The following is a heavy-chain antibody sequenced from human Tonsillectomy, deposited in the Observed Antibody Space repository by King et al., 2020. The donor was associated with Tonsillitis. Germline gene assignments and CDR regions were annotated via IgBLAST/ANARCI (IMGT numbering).Heavy chain of an antibody. CDR3: ARHGVSDGRGPVDY. V-gene: IGHV5-10-1*03. CDR2: IDPSDSYT. J-gene: IGHJ4*02. CDR1: GYSFTTYW. Sequence: DVQLVESGAEVKKPGESLRISCKASGYSFTTYWINWVRQMPGKGLEWMGRIDPSDSYTNYSPSFQGHVTISADKYISTAYLQWSSLKAADTAMYYCARHGVSDGRGPVDYWGQGTLVTVSS. D-gene: IGHD2-8*01.